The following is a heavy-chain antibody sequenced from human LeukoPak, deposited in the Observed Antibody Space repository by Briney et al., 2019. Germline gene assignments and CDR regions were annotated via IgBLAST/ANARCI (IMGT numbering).Heavy chain of an antibody. J-gene: IGHJ6*02. Sequence: GRSLRLSCAASGFTFSSYGMHWVRQAPGKGLEWVAVISYDGSNKYYADSVKGRFTISRDNSKNTLYLQMNSLRAEDTAVYYCAKWAVAGVVTQYYYYYGMDVWGQGTTVTVSS. CDR3: AKWAVAGVVTQYYYYYGMDV. D-gene: IGHD6-19*01. CDR2: ISYDGSNK. V-gene: IGHV3-30*18. CDR1: GFTFSSYG.